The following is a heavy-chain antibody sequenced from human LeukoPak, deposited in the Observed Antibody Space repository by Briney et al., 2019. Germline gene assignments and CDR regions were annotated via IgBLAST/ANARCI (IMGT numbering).Heavy chain of an antibody. D-gene: IGHD6-6*01. CDR1: GFTFSSYA. V-gene: IGHV3-23*01. Sequence: PGGSARLSCAASGFTFSSYARIWLRQAPGKGREWVSAISGSGGSTYYADSVKGRFTISRDNSKNTLYRQMNSLRAEDTAVYYCARVMDGVYSHLDYWGQGTLVTVSS. CDR3: ARVMDGVYSHLDY. J-gene: IGHJ4*02. CDR2: ISGSGGST.